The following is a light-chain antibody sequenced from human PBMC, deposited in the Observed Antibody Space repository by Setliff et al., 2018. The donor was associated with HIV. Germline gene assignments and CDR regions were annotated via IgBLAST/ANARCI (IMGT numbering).Light chain of an antibody. CDR3: SSFTSSSTDV. CDR1: SSDVGTYNA. J-gene: IGLJ1*01. CDR2: DVS. Sequence: QSALTQPASVSGSPGQSITISCTGTSSDVGTYNAVYWYQQHPGKAPKLMIYDVSTRPSGVSNRFSGSKSGNTASLTISGLQTEDEADYYCSSFTSSSTDVFGTGTQLTVL. V-gene: IGLV2-14*01.